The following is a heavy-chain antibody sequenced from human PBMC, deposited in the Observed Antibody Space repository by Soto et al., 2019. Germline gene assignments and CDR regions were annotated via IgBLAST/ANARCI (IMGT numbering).Heavy chain of an antibody. Sequence: GGSLRLSCAASGFTFSSYAMHWVRQAPGKGLEWVAVISYDGSNKYYADSVKGRFTISRDNSKNTLYLQMNSLRAEDTAVYYCARDLGRFGELEGWYYYYYGMDVWGQGTTVTVSS. J-gene: IGHJ6*02. CDR1: GFTFSSYA. CDR2: ISYDGSNK. D-gene: IGHD3-10*01. V-gene: IGHV3-30-3*01. CDR3: ARDLGRFGELEGWYYYYYGMDV.